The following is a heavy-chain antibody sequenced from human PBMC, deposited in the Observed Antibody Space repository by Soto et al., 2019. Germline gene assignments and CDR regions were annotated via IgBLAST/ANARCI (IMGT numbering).Heavy chain of an antibody. J-gene: IGHJ6*01. Sequence: QVQLVESGGGVVQPGRSLRLSCAASGFTFSSYAMHWVRQAPGKGLEWVAVISYDGSNKYYADSVKGRFTISRDNSKNTLYLQMNSLRAEDTAVYYCARDSTPHYYYYGMDVW. V-gene: IGHV3-30-3*01. CDR1: GFTFSSYA. CDR3: ARDSTPHYYYYGMDV. CDR2: ISYDGSNK.